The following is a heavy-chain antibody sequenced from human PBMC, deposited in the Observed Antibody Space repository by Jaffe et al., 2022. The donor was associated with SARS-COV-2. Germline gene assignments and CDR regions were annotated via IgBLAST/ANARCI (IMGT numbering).Heavy chain of an antibody. CDR1: GFTFSSYS. CDR2: ISSSSSYI. D-gene: IGHD3-22*01. V-gene: IGHV3-21*01. CDR3: ARVSYYYDSSGYADY. Sequence: EVQLVESGGGLVKPGGSLRLSCAASGFTFSSYSMNWVRQAPGKGLEWVSSISSSSSYIYYADSVKGRFTISRDNAKNSLYLQMNSLRAEDTAVYYCARVSYYYDSSGYADYWGQGTLVTVSS. J-gene: IGHJ4*02.